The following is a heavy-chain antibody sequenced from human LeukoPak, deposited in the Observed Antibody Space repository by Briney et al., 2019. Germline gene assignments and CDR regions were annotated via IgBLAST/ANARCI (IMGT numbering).Heavy chain of an antibody. J-gene: IGHJ4*02. CDR1: DGSISSYY. Sequence: SETLSLTCTVSDGSISSYYWSWIRQPPGKGLEWIGYIYYSGSTNYNPSLKSRVTISVDTSKNQFSLKLSSVTAADTAVYYCARGVVIEYYDSSGYYYYFDYWGQGTLVTVSS. CDR3: ARGVVIEYYDSSGYYYYFDY. D-gene: IGHD3-22*01. CDR2: IYYSGST. V-gene: IGHV4-59*01.